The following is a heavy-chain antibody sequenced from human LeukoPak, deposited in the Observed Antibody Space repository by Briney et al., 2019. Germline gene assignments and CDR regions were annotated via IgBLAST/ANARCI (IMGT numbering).Heavy chain of an antibody. CDR3: ATVAMAPTDY. D-gene: IGHD5-24*01. CDR2: FDPEDGET. J-gene: IGHJ4*02. CDR1: GYTLTELS. V-gene: IGHV1-24*01. Sequence: AASVTVSCKVSGYTLTELSMHWVRQAPGKGLEWMGGFDPEDGETIYAQKFQGRVTMTEDTSTDTAYMELSSLRSEDTAVYYCATVAMAPTDYWGQGTLVTVSS.